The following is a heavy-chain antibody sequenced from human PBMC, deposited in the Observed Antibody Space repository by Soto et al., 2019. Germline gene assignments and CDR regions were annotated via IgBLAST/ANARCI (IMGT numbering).Heavy chain of an antibody. CDR2: IIPLFGTP. V-gene: IGHV1-69*01. J-gene: IGHJ4*02. Sequence: QVQLVQSGAEVKKPGSSVKVSCKASGGIFSTYAISWLRQAPGQGLEWMGGIIPLFGTPNYAQRFQGRVTITADESTSTAYMKLSRLRSEDTAVYYCARDRDDYGSGNYYNRSDFWGQGTLVTVSS. D-gene: IGHD3-10*01. CDR3: ARDRDDYGSGNYYNRSDF. CDR1: GGIFSTYA.